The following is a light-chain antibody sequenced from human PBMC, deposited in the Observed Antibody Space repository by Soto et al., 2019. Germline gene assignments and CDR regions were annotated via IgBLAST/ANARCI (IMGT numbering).Light chain of an antibody. CDR3: QQYDSSPKT. CDR1: QSVGSS. J-gene: IGKJ1*01. V-gene: IGKV3-20*01. CDR2: AAS. Sequence: IVLTQSPAPLALSPGERSTLFCRASQSVGSSLAWYQQKLGQAPRLLIYAASDRATGIPGRFSGSGSGTDFSLTISRLEPEDFAVYYCQQYDSSPKTFGQGTKVDIK.